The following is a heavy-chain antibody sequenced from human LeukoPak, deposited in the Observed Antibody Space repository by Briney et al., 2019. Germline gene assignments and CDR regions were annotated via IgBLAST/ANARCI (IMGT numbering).Heavy chain of an antibody. J-gene: IGHJ4*02. CDR1: GGSFSGYY. CDR3: ARAVTLIAAAGDYFDY. V-gene: IGHV4-34*01. Sequence: PSETLSLTCAVYGGSFSGYYWSWIRQPPGKGLERIGEINHSGSTNYNPSLKSRVTISVDTSKNQFSLKLSSVTAADTAVYYCARAVTLIAAAGDYFDYWGQGTLVTVSS. CDR2: INHSGST. D-gene: IGHD6-13*01.